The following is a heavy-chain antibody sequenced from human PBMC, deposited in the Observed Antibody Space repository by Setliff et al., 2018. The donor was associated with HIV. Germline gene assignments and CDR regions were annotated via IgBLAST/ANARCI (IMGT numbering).Heavy chain of an antibody. Sequence: ETLSLTCTVSGDSISSSIYYWGWVRQPPGKGLEWVSSISYGSIYIYQSDSVRGRFTISRDDAKKSLYLQMNSLGAEDAAVYYCARSGGIGNYHWDVWGKGTTVTVSS. V-gene: IGHV3-21*01. J-gene: IGHJ6*03. D-gene: IGHD3-16*01. CDR3: ARSGGIGNYHWDV. CDR1: GDSISSSIYY. CDR2: ISYGSIYI.